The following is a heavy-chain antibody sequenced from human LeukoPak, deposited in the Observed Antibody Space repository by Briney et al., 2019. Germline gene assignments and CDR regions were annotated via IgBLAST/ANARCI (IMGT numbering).Heavy chain of an antibody. CDR1: GGSISSYY. J-gene: IGHJ4*02. Sequence: SETLSLTCTVSGGSISSYYWSRIRQPPGKGLEWIGYIYNSGSTNYNPSLKSRVTISVDTSKNQFSLKLTSVTAAGTAVYYCARDRELGYWGQGTLVTVSS. D-gene: IGHD3-10*01. CDR2: IYNSGST. CDR3: ARDRELGY. V-gene: IGHV4-59*01.